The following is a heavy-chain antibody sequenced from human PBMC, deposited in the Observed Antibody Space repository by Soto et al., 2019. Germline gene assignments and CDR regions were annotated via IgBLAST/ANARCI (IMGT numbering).Heavy chain of an antibody. CDR2: INAGNGNT. D-gene: IGHD3-3*01. Sequence: ASVKVSCKASGYTFTIYAMHCVRQAPGQRLEWMGWINAGNGNTKYSQKFQGRVTITRDTSASTAYMELSSLRSEDTAVYYCAREPYDFWSGYSDYWGQGTLVTVSS. J-gene: IGHJ4*02. V-gene: IGHV1-3*01. CDR1: GYTFTIYA. CDR3: AREPYDFWSGYSDY.